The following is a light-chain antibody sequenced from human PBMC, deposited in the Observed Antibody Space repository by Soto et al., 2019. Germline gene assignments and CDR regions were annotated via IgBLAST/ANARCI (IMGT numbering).Light chain of an antibody. Sequence: QPVLTQPPSASGPPGQRVTISCSGSTSNVGSNVVNWYQHFPGSAPKLLIYSDDLRPSWVPDRFSASKSGTSASLAISGLQFEDEADYYCASWDDILYGQVFGGGTKVTVL. V-gene: IGLV1-44*01. CDR1: TSNVGSNV. CDR3: ASWDDILYGQV. CDR2: SDD. J-gene: IGLJ3*02.